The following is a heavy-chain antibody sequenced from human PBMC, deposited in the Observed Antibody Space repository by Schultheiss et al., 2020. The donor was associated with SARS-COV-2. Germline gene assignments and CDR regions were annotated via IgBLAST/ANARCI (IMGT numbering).Heavy chain of an antibody. J-gene: IGHJ6*02. Sequence: ASVKVSCKASGYTFTGYYMHWVRQAPGQGLEWMGWISAYNGNTNYAQKLQGRVTMTTDTSTSTAYMELSSLRSEDTAVYYCATDDPLGDYNLPPNMRGMDVWGQGTTVTVSS. CDR3: ATDDPLGDYNLPPNMRGMDV. CDR2: ISAYNGNT. CDR1: GYTFTGYY. V-gene: IGHV1-18*04. D-gene: IGHD4-17*01.